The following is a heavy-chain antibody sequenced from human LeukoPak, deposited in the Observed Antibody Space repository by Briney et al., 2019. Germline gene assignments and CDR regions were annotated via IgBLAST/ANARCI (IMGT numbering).Heavy chain of an antibody. CDR1: GYSFASSW. CDR2: IYPDDSDT. J-gene: IGHJ6*03. D-gene: IGHD2-8*01. CDR3: ARHGHCTNGVCYSNYYYHMDV. V-gene: IGHV5-51*01. Sequence: GESLKISCKGSGYSFASSWIGWVRQMPGKGLEWMGIIYPDDSDTRYSPSFEGQITISVDESISTAYLQWSGLKASDTAVYYCARHGHCTNGVCYSNYYYHMDVWGKGTTVTVSS.